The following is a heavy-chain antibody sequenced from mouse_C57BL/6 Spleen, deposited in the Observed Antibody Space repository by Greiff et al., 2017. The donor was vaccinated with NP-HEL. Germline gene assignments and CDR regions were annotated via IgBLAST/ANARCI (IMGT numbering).Heavy chain of an antibody. V-gene: IGHV1-53*01. Sequence: VQLQQPGTELVKPGASVKLSCKASGYTFTSYWMHWVKQRPGQGLEWIGNINPSIGGTNYNEKFKSKATLTVDKSSSTAYMQLSSLTSEDSAVYYCARGGGYDAWFAYWGQGTLVTVSA. D-gene: IGHD2-2*01. J-gene: IGHJ3*01. CDR3: ARGGGYDAWFAY. CDR2: INPSIGGT. CDR1: GYTFTSYW.